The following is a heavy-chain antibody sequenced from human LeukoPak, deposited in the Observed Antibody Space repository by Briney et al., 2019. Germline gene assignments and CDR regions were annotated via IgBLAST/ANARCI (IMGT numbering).Heavy chain of an antibody. J-gene: IGHJ4*02. Sequence: GGSLRLSCEASGLTFSSYEMNWVRQAPGKGLEWVSYITSGGSTRYYADSVKGRFTISRDNAKNSLYLQMNSLRAEDTAVYYCARMHITSFDYWGQGTLLTVSS. CDR3: ARMHITSFDY. D-gene: IGHD2-21*01. CDR2: ITSGGSTR. CDR1: GLTFSSYE. V-gene: IGHV3-48*03.